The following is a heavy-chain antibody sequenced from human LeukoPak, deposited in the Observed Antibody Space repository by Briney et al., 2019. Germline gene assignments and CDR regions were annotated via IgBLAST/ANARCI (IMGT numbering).Heavy chain of an antibody. CDR2: IYRTGTT. CDR1: GGSISSYY. D-gene: IGHD1-26*01. V-gene: IGHV4-59*01. Sequence: PSETLSLTCTVSGGSISSYYWSWIRQPPGKGLEWIGYIYRTGTTSYNPSLKSRVIISLDTSKNQFSLRLRSVTPADTAVYYCARGATAWVHFDSWGPGTLVTVSS. J-gene: IGHJ4*02. CDR3: ARGATAWVHFDS.